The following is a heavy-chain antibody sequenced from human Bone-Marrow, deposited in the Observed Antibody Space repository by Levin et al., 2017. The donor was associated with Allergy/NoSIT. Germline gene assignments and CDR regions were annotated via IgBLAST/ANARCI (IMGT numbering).Heavy chain of an antibody. D-gene: IGHD4-17*01. CDR1: GFTFSSYA. CDR2: ISGSGGST. Sequence: PGGSLRLSCAASGFTFSSYAMSWVRQAPGKGLEWVSAISGSGGSTYYADSVKGRFTISRDNSKNTLYLQMNSLRAEDTAVYYCAKGALPLNPSYAEADYGDYPPYKRQSDIFDYWGQGTLVTVSS. CDR3: AKGALPLNPSYAEADYGDYPPYKRQSDIFDY. J-gene: IGHJ4*02. V-gene: IGHV3-23*01.